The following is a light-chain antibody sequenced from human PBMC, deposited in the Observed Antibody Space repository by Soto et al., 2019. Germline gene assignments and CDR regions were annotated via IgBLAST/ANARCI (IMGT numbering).Light chain of an antibody. V-gene: IGKV1-5*03. J-gene: IGKJ1*01. CDR1: QSISSW. CDR3: QQYNSYSRT. Sequence: IQMTQSPSTLSAYVGDRVTITCRASQSISSWLAWYQQKPGKAPKLLIYKASSLESGVPSRFSGSGSGTEFTLTISRLQPDDFATYYCQQYNSYSRTFGQGTKVEIK. CDR2: KAS.